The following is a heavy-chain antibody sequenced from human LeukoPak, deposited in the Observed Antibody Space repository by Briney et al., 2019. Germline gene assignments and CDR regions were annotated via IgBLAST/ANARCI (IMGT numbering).Heavy chain of an antibody. CDR1: GGSISSNNW. CDR3: ARDHLKDYGGNFRAFDI. Sequence: SETLSLTCAVSGGSISSNNWWNWVRQPPGKGLEWIGEICHSGRTNYNPPLKSRVTISVDKSRNQFSLKLSSVTAADTAVYYCARDHLKDYGGNFRAFDIWGQGTMVTVSS. D-gene: IGHD4-23*01. V-gene: IGHV4-4*02. CDR2: ICHSGRT. J-gene: IGHJ3*02.